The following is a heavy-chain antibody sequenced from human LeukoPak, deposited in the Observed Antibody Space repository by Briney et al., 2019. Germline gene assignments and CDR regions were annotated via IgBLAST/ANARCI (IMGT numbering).Heavy chain of an antibody. D-gene: IGHD3-10*01. CDR2: ISYDGSNK. CDR1: GFTFSIYG. Sequence: GGSLRLSCAASGFTFSIYGMHWVRQAPGKGLEWVAVISYDGSNKYYADSVKGRFTISRDNSKNTLYLQMNSLRAEDTAVYYCAKDDYYGSGSYHNWGQGTLVTVSS. CDR3: AKDDYYGSGSYHN. J-gene: IGHJ4*02. V-gene: IGHV3-30*18.